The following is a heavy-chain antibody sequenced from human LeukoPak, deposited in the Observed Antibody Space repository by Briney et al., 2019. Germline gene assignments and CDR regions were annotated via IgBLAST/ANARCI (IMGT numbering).Heavy chain of an antibody. CDR1: GFTFNTYG. J-gene: IGHJ5*02. Sequence: VGSLRLSCAASGFTFNTYGMHWVRQAPGKGLEWVAFIRYDGGIKYYGDSVKGRFTISRDNSKNTLFLQMNSLRPEDTAVYYCARDSGSGWYEAHFDPWGQGILVTVSS. CDR3: ARDSGSGWYEAHFDP. CDR2: IRYDGGIK. D-gene: IGHD6-19*01. V-gene: IGHV3-30*02.